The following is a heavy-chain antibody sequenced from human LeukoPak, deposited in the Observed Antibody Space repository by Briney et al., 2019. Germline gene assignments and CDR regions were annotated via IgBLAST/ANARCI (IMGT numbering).Heavy chain of an antibody. D-gene: IGHD6-6*01. Sequence: PGGSLRLSRAASGFSFSKIWMSWVRQAPGKGLEWVGRIKSKSDGETTGYAAFVQGRFTISRDDSKNTLYLDMNSLETEDTAVYYCTTLVFWGQGTPVIVSS. CDR1: GFSFSKIW. CDR3: TTLVF. V-gene: IGHV3-15*01. CDR2: IKSKSDGETT. J-gene: IGHJ4*02.